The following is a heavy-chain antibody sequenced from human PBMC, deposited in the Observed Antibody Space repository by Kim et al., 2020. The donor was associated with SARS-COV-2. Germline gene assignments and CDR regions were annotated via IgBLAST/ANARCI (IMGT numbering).Heavy chain of an antibody. CDR2: FDPEDGET. CDR3: ATGWAYDRSAYYSGY. V-gene: IGHV1-24*01. Sequence: ASVKVSCKVSGYTLIELSMHWVRQAPGKGLEWMGGFDPEDGETIYAQKFQGRVTMTEDTSTDTAYMELSSLRSEDTAVYYCATGWAYDRSAYYSGYWGQGALVTVSS. D-gene: IGHD3-22*01. J-gene: IGHJ4*02. CDR1: GYTLIELS.